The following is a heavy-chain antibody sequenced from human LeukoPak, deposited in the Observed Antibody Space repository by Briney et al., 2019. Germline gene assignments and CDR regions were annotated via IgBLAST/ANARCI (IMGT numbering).Heavy chain of an antibody. D-gene: IGHD3-9*01. J-gene: IGHJ4*02. CDR1: GGSISSGDYY. CDR2: IYYSGST. CDR3: ARVPVRYFAQAAFDY. V-gene: IGHV4-30-4*01. Sequence: PSQTLSLTCTVSGGSISSGDYYWSWIRQPPGKGLEWIGYIYYSGSTYYNPSLKSRVTISVDTSKNQFPLKLSSVTAADTAVYYCARVPVRYFAQAAFDYWGQGTLVTVSS.